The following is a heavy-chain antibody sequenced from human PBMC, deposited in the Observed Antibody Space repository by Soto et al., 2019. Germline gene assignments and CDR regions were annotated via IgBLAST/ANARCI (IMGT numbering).Heavy chain of an antibody. V-gene: IGHV3-23*01. J-gene: IGHJ5*02. CDR3: AKEFS. Sequence: PGGSLRISCAVSGFTFSSCAMNWVRQATGKGLEWVSGVSGRGDTTYYSDSVKGRFTISRDNSKNTLYLQMNSLRAEDTAVYYCAKEFSWGQGTLVTVSS. CDR1: GFTFSSCA. CDR2: VSGRGDTT.